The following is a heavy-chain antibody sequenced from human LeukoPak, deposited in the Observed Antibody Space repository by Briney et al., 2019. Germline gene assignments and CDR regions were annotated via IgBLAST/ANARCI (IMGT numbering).Heavy chain of an antibody. D-gene: IGHD3-10*01. V-gene: IGHV3-11*04. CDR3: ARDSEDFDY. CDR1: GFTFSNYW. CDR2: ISSSGSTI. J-gene: IGHJ4*02. Sequence: GGSLRLSCVASGFTFSNYWMSWVRQAPGKGLEWVSYISSSGSTIYYADSVKGRFTISRDNAKNSLYLQMNSLRAEDTAVYYCARDSEDFDYWGQGTLVTVSS.